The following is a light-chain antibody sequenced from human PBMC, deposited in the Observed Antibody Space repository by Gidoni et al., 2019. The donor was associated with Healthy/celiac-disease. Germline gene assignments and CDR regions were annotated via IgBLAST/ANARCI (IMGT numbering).Light chain of an antibody. CDR3: QSSDSSLSGSKV. V-gene: IGLV1-40*01. CDR2: YNN. CDR1: SSNIGAGYD. Sequence: QSVLTQPHSVSGAPGQRVTISCTGSSSNIGAGYDVHWYQQLPGTAPKLLIYYNNNRPSGVPDRFSGSKSGTSASLAISGLQAEDEADYYCQSSDSSLSGSKVFGGGTKLTVL. J-gene: IGLJ2*01.